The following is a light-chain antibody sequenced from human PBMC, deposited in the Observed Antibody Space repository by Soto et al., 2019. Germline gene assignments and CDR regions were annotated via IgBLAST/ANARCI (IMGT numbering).Light chain of an antibody. J-gene: IGKJ1*01. CDR3: QQYNNWSVT. Sequence: EIVMTQSPATLSVSPGERATLSCRASQSVSSNLAWYQQKPGQAPRLLIYGASTRATGLPARFSGSGSGTEFTLTISSLQSEDFAVYYCQQYNNWSVTFGQGTKVDIK. V-gene: IGKV3-15*01. CDR1: QSVSSN. CDR2: GAS.